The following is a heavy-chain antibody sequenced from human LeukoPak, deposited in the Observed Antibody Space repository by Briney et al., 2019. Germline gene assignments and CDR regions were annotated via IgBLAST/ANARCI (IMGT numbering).Heavy chain of an antibody. V-gene: IGHV4-4*02. CDR1: GGSISSSNW. CDR3: ASGSGSYYPFDY. Sequence: SGTLSLTCAVSGGSISSSNWWSWVRQSPGRGLEWIGEIYHSGSTNYNPSLKSRVTISVDKSKNQFSLKLTSVTAADTAVYYCASGSGSYYPFDYWGQGTLATVSS. CDR2: IYHSGST. J-gene: IGHJ4*02. D-gene: IGHD1-26*01.